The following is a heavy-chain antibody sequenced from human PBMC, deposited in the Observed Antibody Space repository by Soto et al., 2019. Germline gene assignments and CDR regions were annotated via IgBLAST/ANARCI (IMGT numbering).Heavy chain of an antibody. CDR2: INSSGDNT. D-gene: IGHD2-15*01. CDR3: ARVVVVAATGTDY. CDR1: GFTFSSYA. V-gene: IGHV3-23*01. Sequence: EVQVLESGGGLVQPGGSLRLSCAGSGFTFSSYAMNWVRQAPGKGLEWVSGINSSGDNTYYADSVKGRFTISRDNSKNTLYLQMNSLRVEDTAVYYCARVVVVAATGTDYWGQGTLVTVSS. J-gene: IGHJ4*02.